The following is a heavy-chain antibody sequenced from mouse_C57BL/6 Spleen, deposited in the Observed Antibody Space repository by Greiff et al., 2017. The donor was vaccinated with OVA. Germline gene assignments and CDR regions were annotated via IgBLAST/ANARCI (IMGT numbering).Heavy chain of an antibody. CDR1: GYTFTDYE. Sequence: VQLQQSGAELVRPGASVTLSCKASGYTFTDYEMHWVKQTPVHGLEWIGAIDPETGGTAYNQKFKGKAILTADKSSGTAYMELRRLTSGDSADYYCTRLLRRGYAMDSWSQGTAVTVSS. J-gene: IGHJ4*01. CDR3: TRLLRRGYAMDS. D-gene: IGHD2-12*01. V-gene: IGHV1-15*01. CDR2: IDPETGGT.